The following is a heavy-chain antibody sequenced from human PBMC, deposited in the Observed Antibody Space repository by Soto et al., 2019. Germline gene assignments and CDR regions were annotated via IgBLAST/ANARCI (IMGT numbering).Heavy chain of an antibody. Sequence: SVKGSCKASGGTFSSYTISCVRQAPGQGLEWMGRIIPILGIANYAQKFQGRLTITADKSTTTAYMELSSLRSEDTDVYYCAREHCSGGSCYSYNWFDPWAQGTLVTVSS. CDR2: IIPILGIA. J-gene: IGHJ5*02. V-gene: IGHV1-69*04. D-gene: IGHD2-15*01. CDR1: GGTFSSYT. CDR3: AREHCSGGSCYSYNWFDP.